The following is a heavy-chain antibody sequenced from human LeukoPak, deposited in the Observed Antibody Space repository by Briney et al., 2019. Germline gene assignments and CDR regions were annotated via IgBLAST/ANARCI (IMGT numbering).Heavy chain of an antibody. CDR2: ISGSGGST. Sequence: GGSLRLSCAASGFTFSSYGMSWVRQAPGKGLEWVSAISGSGGSTYYADSVKGRFTISRDNSKNTLYLQMNSLRAEDTAVYYCAKDYDSSGYSSGLFDYWGQGTLVTASS. V-gene: IGHV3-23*01. J-gene: IGHJ4*02. D-gene: IGHD3-22*01. CDR3: AKDYDSSGYSSGLFDY. CDR1: GFTFSSYG.